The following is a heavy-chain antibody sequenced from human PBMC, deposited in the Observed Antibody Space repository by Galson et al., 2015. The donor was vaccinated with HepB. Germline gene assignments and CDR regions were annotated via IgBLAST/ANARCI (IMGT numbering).Heavy chain of an antibody. CDR2: IDWDDEK. CDR3: ARNTYGSSGPSYFDI. V-gene: IGHV2-70*11. D-gene: IGHD3-22*01. CDR1: GFSLSTSAMC. J-gene: IGHJ3*02. Sequence: ALVKPTQTLTLTCTFSGFSLSTSAMCVSWIRQPPGKALEWLARIDWDDEKYYTTSLKTRLTISKDTSKNQVVLGMTNMDPVDTATYYCARNTYGSSGPSYFDIWGQGTMVTVSS.